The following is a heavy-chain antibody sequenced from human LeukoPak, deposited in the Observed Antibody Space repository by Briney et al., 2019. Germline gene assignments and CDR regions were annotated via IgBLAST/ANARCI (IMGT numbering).Heavy chain of an antibody. CDR1: GGSFNNYC. Sequence: SETLSLTCTVSGGSFNNYCWSWIRQPPGKGLEWIGYISYSGSTNYNPSLKSRVTISVDTSKNQFSLKLSSVTAADTAVYYCARVGVMITFGGVIVHNWFDPWGQGTLVTVSS. CDR3: ARVGVMITFGGVIVHNWFDP. D-gene: IGHD3-16*02. J-gene: IGHJ5*02. CDR2: ISYSGST. V-gene: IGHV4-59*12.